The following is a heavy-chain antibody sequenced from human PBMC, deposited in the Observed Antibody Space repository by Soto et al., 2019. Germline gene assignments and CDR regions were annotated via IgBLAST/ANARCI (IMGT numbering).Heavy chain of an antibody. J-gene: IGHJ4*02. Sequence: QVQLVQSGAEVKKPGASVKVSCKASGYTFTSYYMHWVRQAPGQGLEWMGIINPSGGSTSYAQKSQGTVTMTRDTCTSTVYMELSSLRSEDTAVYYCAREGGYYDSSGYYYFDYWGQGTLVTVSS. V-gene: IGHV1-46*01. CDR1: GYTFTSYY. CDR2: INPSGGST. CDR3: AREGGYYDSSGYYYFDY. D-gene: IGHD3-22*01.